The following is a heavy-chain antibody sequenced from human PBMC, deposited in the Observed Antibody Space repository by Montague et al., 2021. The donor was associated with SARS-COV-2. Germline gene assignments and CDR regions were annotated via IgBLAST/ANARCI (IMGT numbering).Heavy chain of an antibody. CDR3: ARGTEYGSGIYSHYYYDY. V-gene: IGHV4-34*01. Sequence: SETLSLTCAVYGGSFSGYYWSWIRQPPGKGLEWIGEINHSGSTNYNPSLKSRVTITVDTSKTQFSLKLSSVTAADTAVYYCARGTEYGSGIYSHYYYDYWGQGTLVTVSS. CDR1: GGSFSGYY. D-gene: IGHD3-10*01. J-gene: IGHJ4*02. CDR2: INHSGST.